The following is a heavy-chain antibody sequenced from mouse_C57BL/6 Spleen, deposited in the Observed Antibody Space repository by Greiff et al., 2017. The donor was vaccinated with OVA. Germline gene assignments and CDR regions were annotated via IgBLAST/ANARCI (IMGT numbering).Heavy chain of an antibody. D-gene: IGHD2-4*01. V-gene: IGHV1-82*01. CDR2: IYPGDGDT. CDR1: GYAFSSSW. J-gene: IGHJ2*01. Sequence: QVQLKESGPELVKPGASVKISCKASGYAFSSSWMNWVKQRPGKGLEWIGRIYPGDGDTNYNGKFKGKATLTADKSSSTAYMQLSSLTSEDSAVYFCARETMITTSYFHYWGQGTTLTVSS. CDR3: ARETMITTSYFHY.